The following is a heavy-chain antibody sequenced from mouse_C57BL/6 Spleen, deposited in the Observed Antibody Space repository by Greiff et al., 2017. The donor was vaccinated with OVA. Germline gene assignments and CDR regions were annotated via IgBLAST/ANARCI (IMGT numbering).Heavy chain of an antibody. V-gene: IGHV2-6*03. CDR3: AMTAQEGAWFAY. Sequence: VQLQESGPGLVAPSQSLSITCTVSGFSLTSYGVHWVRQPPGKGLEWLVVIWSDGSTTYNSALQSRLSISKDNSKSQVFLKMNSLQTDDTAMYYWAMTAQEGAWFAYWGQGTLVTVSA. CDR2: IWSDGST. J-gene: IGHJ3*01. CDR1: GFSLTSYG. D-gene: IGHD3-2*02.